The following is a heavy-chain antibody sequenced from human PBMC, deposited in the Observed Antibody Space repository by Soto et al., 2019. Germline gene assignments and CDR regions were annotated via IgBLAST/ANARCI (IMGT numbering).Heavy chain of an antibody. CDR2: IDPSDSYT. CDR1: GYSFTSYW. CDR3: ARQGGYCSGGSCYGYWFDP. J-gene: IGHJ5*02. V-gene: IGHV5-10-1*01. Sequence: GESLKISCKGPGYSFTSYWISWVRQMPGKGLEWMGRIDPSDSYTNYSPSFQGHVTISADKSISTAYLQWSSLKASDTAMYYCARQGGYCSGGSCYGYWFDPWGQGTLVTVSS. D-gene: IGHD2-15*01.